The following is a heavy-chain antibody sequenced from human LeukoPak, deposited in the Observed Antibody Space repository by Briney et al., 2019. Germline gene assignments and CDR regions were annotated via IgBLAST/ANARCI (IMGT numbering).Heavy chain of an antibody. CDR2: ISSSGSTI. CDR1: GFTFSDYY. Sequence: GGSLRLSCAASGFTFSDYYMSWMRQAPGKGLEWVSYISSSGSTIYYADSVKGRFTISRDNAKNSLYLQMNSLRAEDTAVYYCAGAYYYDSRALDYWGQGTLVTVSS. D-gene: IGHD3-22*01. CDR3: AGAYYYDSRALDY. J-gene: IGHJ4*02. V-gene: IGHV3-11*01.